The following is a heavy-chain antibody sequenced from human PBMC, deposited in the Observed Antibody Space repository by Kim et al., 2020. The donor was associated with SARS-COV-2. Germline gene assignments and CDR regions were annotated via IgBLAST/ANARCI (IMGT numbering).Heavy chain of an antibody. CDR2: ITSTSTYI. V-gene: IGHV3-21*01. CDR3: ARDLYGSGSYVDY. J-gene: IGHJ4*02. CDR1: GFTFSTYS. Sequence: GGSLRLSCAASGFTFSTYSMNWIRQAPGKGLEWLASITSTSTYIFYADSVKGRFTISRDNAKNSVYLQVNSLTAEDAAVYYCARDLYGSGSYVDYLGQG. D-gene: IGHD3-10*01.